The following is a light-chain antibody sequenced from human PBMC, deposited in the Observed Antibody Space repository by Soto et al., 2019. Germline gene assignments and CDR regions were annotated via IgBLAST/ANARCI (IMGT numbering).Light chain of an antibody. CDR2: KAS. Sequence: TLAASVGGRVSFPCRASQTISTWLAWYQQKPGKAPKLLIYKASILESGVPSRFSGSGSGTEFTRTSRNLRQECGVGNYAEPLYRFPQTFGQGTKVDIK. CDR3: EPLYRFPQT. J-gene: IGKJ1*01. V-gene: IGKV1-5*03. CDR1: QTISTW.